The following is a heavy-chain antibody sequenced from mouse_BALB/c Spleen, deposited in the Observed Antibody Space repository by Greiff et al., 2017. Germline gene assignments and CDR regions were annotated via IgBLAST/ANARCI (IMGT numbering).Heavy chain of an antibody. Sequence: EVMLVASGPGLVKPSQSLSLTCTVTGYSTTSDYAWTWIRQFPGNKLEWMGYISYSGSTSYNPSLKSRISITRDTSKNQFFLQLNSVTTEDTATYYCASIHYYGSSYWYFDVWGAGTTVTVSS. CDR2: ISYSGST. D-gene: IGHD1-1*01. J-gene: IGHJ1*01. CDR1: GYSTTSDYA. V-gene: IGHV3-2*02. CDR3: ASIHYYGSSYWYFDV.